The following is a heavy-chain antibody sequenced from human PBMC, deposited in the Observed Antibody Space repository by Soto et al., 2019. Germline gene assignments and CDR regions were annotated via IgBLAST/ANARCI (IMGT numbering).Heavy chain of an antibody. CDR3: ATSNYYYYGMDV. CDR2: FDPEDGET. V-gene: IGHV1-24*01. CDR1: GYTLTELS. Sequence: ASVKVSCKVSGYTLTELSMHWVRQAPGKGLEWMGGFDPEDGETIYAQKFQGRVTMTEDTSTDTAYMELSSLRSEDTAVYYCATSNYYYYGMDVWGQGTMVTVSS. J-gene: IGHJ6*02.